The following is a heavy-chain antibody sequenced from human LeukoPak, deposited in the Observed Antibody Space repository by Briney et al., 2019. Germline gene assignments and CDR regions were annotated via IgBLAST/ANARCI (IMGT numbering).Heavy chain of an antibody. Sequence: ASVKVSCKVSGYTLTELSMHWVRQAPGKGLEWMGGFDPEDGETIYAQKFQGRVTMTEDTSTDTAYMELSSLRSEDTAVYYCATGRVVLWFGRYYFDYWGQGTLVTVSS. CDR1: GYTLTELS. D-gene: IGHD3-10*01. J-gene: IGHJ4*02. CDR2: FDPEDGET. CDR3: ATGRVVLWFGRYYFDY. V-gene: IGHV1-24*01.